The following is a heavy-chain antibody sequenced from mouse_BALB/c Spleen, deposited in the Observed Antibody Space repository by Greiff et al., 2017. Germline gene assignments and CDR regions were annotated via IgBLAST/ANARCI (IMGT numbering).Heavy chain of an antibody. D-gene: IGHD1-1*01. J-gene: IGHJ1*01. CDR3: TRTTVHWYFDV. CDR1: GFTFSNYW. CDR2: IRLKSNNYAT. V-gene: IGHV6-6*02. Sequence: EVQLQESGGGLVQPGGSMRLSCVASGFTFSNYWMNWVRQSPEKGLEWVAEIRLKSNNYATHYAESVKGRFTISRDDSKSSVYLQMNNLRAEDTGIYYCTRTTVHWYFDVWGAGTTVTVSS.